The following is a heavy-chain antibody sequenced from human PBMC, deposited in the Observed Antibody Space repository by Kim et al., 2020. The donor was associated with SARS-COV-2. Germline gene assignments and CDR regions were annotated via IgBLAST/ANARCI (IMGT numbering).Heavy chain of an antibody. CDR1: GGTFSSYA. J-gene: IGHJ6*02. CDR2: IIPIFGTA. CDR3: ARDVDTAMDLYYYYGMDV. V-gene: IGHV1-69*13. D-gene: IGHD5-18*01. Sequence: SVKVSCKASGGTFSSYAISWVRQAPGQGLEWMGGIIPIFGTANYAQKFQGRVTITADESTSTAYMELSSLRSEDTAVYYCARDVDTAMDLYYYYGMDVWGQGTTVTVSS.